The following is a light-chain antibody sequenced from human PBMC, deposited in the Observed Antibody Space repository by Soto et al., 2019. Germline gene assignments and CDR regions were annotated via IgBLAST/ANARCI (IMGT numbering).Light chain of an antibody. CDR3: QQYGSSPPWT. Sequence: EIVLTQSPGTLSLSPGERATLSCRASQSVSSTYLAWYQQTPGQAPRLLIYGASSRATGIPDRFSGSGSGTDFTLTISKLEPEDFEVYYCQQYGSSPPWTFGQGTKVDIK. V-gene: IGKV3-20*01. CDR2: GAS. J-gene: IGKJ1*01. CDR1: QSVSSTY.